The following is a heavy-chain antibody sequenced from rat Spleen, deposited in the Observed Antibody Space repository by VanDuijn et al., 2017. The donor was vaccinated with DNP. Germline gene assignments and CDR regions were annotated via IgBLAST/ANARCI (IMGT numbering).Heavy chain of an antibody. V-gene: IGHV3-1*01. D-gene: IGHD1-4*01. CDR2: ISYSGSP. Sequence: EVQLQESGPGLVKPSQSLSLTCSVTVYSITSNYWGWNRKFPGNEMEWMGYISYSGSPSYNPSLKSRISITRDTSKNQFFLQLNSVTTEDTATYYCARWTTGFDYWGQGVMVTVSS. CDR1: VYSITSNY. CDR3: ARWTTGFDY. J-gene: IGHJ2*01.